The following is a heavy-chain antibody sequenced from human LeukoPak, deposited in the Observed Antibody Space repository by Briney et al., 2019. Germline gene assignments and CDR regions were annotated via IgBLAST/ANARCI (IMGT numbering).Heavy chain of an antibody. V-gene: IGHV3-9*01. D-gene: IGHD2-2*01. CDR2: ISWNRGSI. Sequence: GGSLRLSCAASGFTFDDYAMHGVRQAPGKGLEWVSGISWNRGSIGYADSVKGRFTISRDNAKNSLYLQMNSLRAEDTALYYCAKGGCSSTSCYVDDPWGQGTLVTVSS. J-gene: IGHJ5*02. CDR1: GFTFDDYA. CDR3: AKGGCSSTSCYVDDP.